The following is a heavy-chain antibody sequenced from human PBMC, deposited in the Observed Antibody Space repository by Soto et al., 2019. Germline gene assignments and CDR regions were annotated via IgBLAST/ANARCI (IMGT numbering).Heavy chain of an antibody. D-gene: IGHD2-15*01. CDR1: GGTFSTYA. CDR2: VIPIFGTP. V-gene: IGHV1-69*01. Sequence: QVQLVQSGAEVKKPGSSVKVSCKAPGGTFSTYAISWVRQAPGQGLEWMGGVIPIFGTPKYAQKFQGRVTITADESTSTGYMEPRSLRSEDTAVYYCARSQGGSSSLDIYYYYYYGMDVWGQGNTVTVSS. CDR3: ARSQGGSSSLDIYYYYYYGMDV. J-gene: IGHJ6*02.